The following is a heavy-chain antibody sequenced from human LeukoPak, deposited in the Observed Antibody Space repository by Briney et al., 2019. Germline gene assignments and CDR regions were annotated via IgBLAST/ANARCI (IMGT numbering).Heavy chain of an antibody. CDR3: ARLFLPESEYHNWFDP. V-gene: IGHV4-59*01. D-gene: IGHD1-14*01. CDR2: IYYSGST. J-gene: IGHJ5*02. CDR1: GDSITYFY. Sequence: NPSETLSLTCSVSGDSITYFYWSWIRQPPGKGLEWIGYIYYSGSTNYNPSLKSRVTISVDTSKNQFSLKLSSVTAADTAVYYCARLFLPESEYHNWFDPWGQGTLVTVSS.